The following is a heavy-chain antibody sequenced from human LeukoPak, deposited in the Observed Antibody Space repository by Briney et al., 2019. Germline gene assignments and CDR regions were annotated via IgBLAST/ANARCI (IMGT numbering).Heavy chain of an antibody. D-gene: IGHD1-26*01. CDR2: ISSDGTIT. J-gene: IGHJ4*02. CDR1: GFTFSSYV. CDR3: ARDLQWQLYDY. Sequence: GSLRLSCAASGFTFSSYVMHWVRQVPGKGLVWVSRISSDGTITTYVDSVKGRFTVSSDNAKNTLCLQMNSLRAEDTAVYYCARDLQWQLYDYWGQGTLVTVSS. V-gene: IGHV3-74*03.